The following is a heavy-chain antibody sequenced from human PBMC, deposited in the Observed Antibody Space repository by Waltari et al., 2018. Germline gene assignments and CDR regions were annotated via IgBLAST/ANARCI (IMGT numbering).Heavy chain of an antibody. J-gene: IGHJ4*02. CDR2: INPSGGST. D-gene: IGHD5-18*01. CDR3: AALRYSYGYLNDY. V-gene: IGHV1-46*01. Sequence: QVQLVQSGAEVKKPGASVKVSCKASRYTFTSYYMHWVRQAPGQGLEWMGIINPSGGSTSYAQKFQGRVSMTRDTSTSSVYMELSSLRSEDTAVYYCAALRYSYGYLNDYWGQGTLVTVSS. CDR1: RYTFTSYY.